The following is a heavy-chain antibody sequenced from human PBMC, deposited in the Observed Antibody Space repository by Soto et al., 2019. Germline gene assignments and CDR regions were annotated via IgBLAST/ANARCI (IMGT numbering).Heavy chain of an antibody. CDR1: GVTFSSYT. CDR2: IIPILGIA. D-gene: IGHD3-10*01. V-gene: IGHV1-69*02. Sequence: GASVKLSCKASGVTFSSYTISWVRQAPGQGLEWMGRIIPILGIANYAQKFQGRVTITADKSTSTAYMELSSLRSEDTAVYYCARLYGSGLLDFWGQGTLVTVSS. J-gene: IGHJ4*02. CDR3: ARLYGSGLLDF.